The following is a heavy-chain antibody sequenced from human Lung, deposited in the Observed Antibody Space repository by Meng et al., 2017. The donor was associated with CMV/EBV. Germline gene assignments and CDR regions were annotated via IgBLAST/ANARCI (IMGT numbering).Heavy chain of an antibody. CDR1: IRSSNW. D-gene: IGHD2-2*01. J-gene: IGHJ5*02. CDR2: IYHSGST. CDR3: ARDFSDIVVVPAAMGGFDP. Sequence: IRSSNWWVWDHQAPGKGLEGIGEIYHSGSTNYNPSLKSRVTISVDKSKNQFSLKLSSVTAADTAVYYCARDFSDIVVVPAAMGGFDPWGQGTLVTVSS. V-gene: IGHV4-4*02.